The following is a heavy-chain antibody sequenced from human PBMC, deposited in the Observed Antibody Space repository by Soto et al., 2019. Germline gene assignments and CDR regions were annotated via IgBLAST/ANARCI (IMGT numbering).Heavy chain of an antibody. CDR1: GFTFDDYA. Sequence: GGSLRLSCAASGFTFDDYAMHWVRQAPGKGLEWVSGISWNSGSIGYADSVKGRFTISRDNAKNSLYLQMNSLGAEGTALYYCATHSGYDYYYFDYWGQGTLVTVSS. D-gene: IGHD5-12*01. V-gene: IGHV3-9*01. CDR2: ISWNSGSI. J-gene: IGHJ4*02. CDR3: ATHSGYDYYYFDY.